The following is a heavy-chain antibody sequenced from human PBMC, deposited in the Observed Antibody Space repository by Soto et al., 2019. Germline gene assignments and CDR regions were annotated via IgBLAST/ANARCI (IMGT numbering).Heavy chain of an antibody. D-gene: IGHD3-16*02. CDR3: ARLIVVACWFDP. CDR1: GGSFSGYY. V-gene: IGHV4-34*01. J-gene: IGHJ5*02. Sequence: ASETLSLTCAVYGGSFSGYYWTWIRQPPGTGLEWIGEINHSGSTNYNPSLKSRVTISVDTSKNQFSLKLTSVTAADTAVYYCARLIVVACWFDPWGQGTLVTVSS. CDR2: INHSGST.